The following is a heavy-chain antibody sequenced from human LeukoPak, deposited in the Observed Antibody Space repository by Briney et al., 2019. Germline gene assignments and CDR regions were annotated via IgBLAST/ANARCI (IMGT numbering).Heavy chain of an antibody. CDR2: ISSSGSTI. V-gene: IGHV3-48*03. Sequence: GGSLRLSCAASGFTFSSYEMNWVRQAPGKGLEWVSYISSSGSTIYYADSVKGQFTISRDNAKNSLYLQMNSPRAEDTAVYYCARAPSYDYVWGSYRYNFDYWGQGTLVTVSS. CDR3: ARAPSYDYVWGSYRYNFDY. D-gene: IGHD3-16*02. J-gene: IGHJ4*02. CDR1: GFTFSSYE.